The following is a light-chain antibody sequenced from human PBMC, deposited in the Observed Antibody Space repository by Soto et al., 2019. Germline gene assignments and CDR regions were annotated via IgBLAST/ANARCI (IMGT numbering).Light chain of an antibody. CDR3: QQYNNWPPLT. V-gene: IGKV3D-15*01. J-gene: IGKJ4*01. Sequence: EIVMTQSPATLSVSPGERATLSCRASESVSSNLAWYQQKPGQAPRLLIRGASTRAAGIPARFSGSGSGTEFTLTISSLQSEDFAVYYCQQYNNWPPLTFGGGTKVDSK. CDR1: ESVSSN. CDR2: GAS.